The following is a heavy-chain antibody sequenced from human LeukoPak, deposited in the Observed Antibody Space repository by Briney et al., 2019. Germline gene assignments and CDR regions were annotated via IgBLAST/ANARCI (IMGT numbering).Heavy chain of an antibody. Sequence: ASVKVSCKASGYTFTTYYLHWVRQAPGQGLEWMGFINPTGGSTNYAQKFQGRVTITADKSTSTAYMELSSLRSEDTAVYYCARDRANNIVVVPAAERFHYYYGMDVWGQGTTVTVSS. V-gene: IGHV1-46*01. CDR2: INPTGGST. CDR3: ARDRANNIVVVPAAERFHYYYGMDV. CDR1: GYTFTTYY. D-gene: IGHD2-2*01. J-gene: IGHJ6*02.